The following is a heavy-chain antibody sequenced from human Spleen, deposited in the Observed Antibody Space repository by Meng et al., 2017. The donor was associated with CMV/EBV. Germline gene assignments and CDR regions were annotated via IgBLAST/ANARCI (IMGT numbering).Heavy chain of an antibody. D-gene: IGHD3-3*01. V-gene: IGHV1-69*05. J-gene: IGHJ6*02. Sequence: SVKVSCKASGGTFSSYVISWVRQAPGQGLEWMGGTIPKFATTNYAQKFQGRVTITTDKSTSTAYMELSSLRSEDTAVYYCARHITTIFSLGVYYYGMDVWGQGTTVTVSS. CDR1: GGTFSSYV. CDR2: TIPKFATT. CDR3: ARHITTIFSLGVYYYGMDV.